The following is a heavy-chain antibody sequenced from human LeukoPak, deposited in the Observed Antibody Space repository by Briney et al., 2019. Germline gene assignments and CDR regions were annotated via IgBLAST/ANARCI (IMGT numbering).Heavy chain of an antibody. J-gene: IGHJ6*03. CDR3: ARVGDYYDSSGYYTYYYYMDV. CDR1: GGSISSYY. V-gene: IGHV4-4*07. CDR2: IYTSGST. D-gene: IGHD3-22*01. Sequence: SETLSLTCTVSGGSISSYYWSWIRQPAGKALEWIGRIYTSGSTNYNPSLKSRVTISVDKSKNQFSLKLSSVTAADTAVYYCARVGDYYDSSGYYTYYYYMDVWGKGTTVTVSS.